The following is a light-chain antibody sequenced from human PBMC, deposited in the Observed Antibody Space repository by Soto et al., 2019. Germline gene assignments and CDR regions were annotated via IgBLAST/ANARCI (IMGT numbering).Light chain of an antibody. CDR3: SSHAGSSVV. CDR2: DVT. J-gene: IGLJ1*01. V-gene: IGLV2-11*01. CDR1: SSDVGGYNY. Sequence: QSALAQPRSVSGSPGQSVTISCTGTSSDVGGYNYVSWYQQHPGKAPKLMIYDVTTRLSGVPDRFSGSKSGNTASLTISGLQAEDEADYYCSSHAGSSVVFGTGTKVTVL.